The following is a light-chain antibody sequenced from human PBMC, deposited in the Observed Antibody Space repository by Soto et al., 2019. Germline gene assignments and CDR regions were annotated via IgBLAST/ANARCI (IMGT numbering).Light chain of an antibody. CDR1: QSVSSN. V-gene: IGKV3-15*01. CDR2: GAS. Sequence: EIVMTQSPATLSVSPGERATLSCRASQSVSSNLAWYQQKPGQAPRLLIYGASTRATGIPARFSGSGSGTEFTLTISSLQSEDFAGYYCQQYNNWPPFTVGPGTKVDIK. CDR3: QQYNNWPPFT. J-gene: IGKJ3*01.